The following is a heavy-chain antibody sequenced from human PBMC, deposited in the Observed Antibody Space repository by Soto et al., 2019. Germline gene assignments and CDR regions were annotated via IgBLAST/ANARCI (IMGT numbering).Heavy chain of an antibody. J-gene: IGHJ5*02. D-gene: IGHD4-17*01. V-gene: IGHV3-15*01. CDR2: IKSKTDGGTT. CDR3: TTDTTVTTADKRFDP. Sequence: PGGSLRLSCAASGFTFSNAWMSWVRQAPGKGLEWVGRIKSKTDGGTTDYAAPVKGRFTISRDDSKNTLYLQMNSLKTEDTAVYYCTTDTTVTTADKRFDPWGQGTLVTVPQ. CDR1: GFTFSNAW.